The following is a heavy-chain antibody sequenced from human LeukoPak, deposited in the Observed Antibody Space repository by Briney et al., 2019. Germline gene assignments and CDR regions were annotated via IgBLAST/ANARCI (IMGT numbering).Heavy chain of an antibody. V-gene: IGHV4-31*03. J-gene: IGHJ4*02. D-gene: IGHD3-16*01. CDR1: GGSISSSSYY. CDR3: ARAGGFFSPFGY. Sequence: SETLSLTCTVSGGSISSSSYYWGWIRQHPGKGLEWIGYIYYSGSTYYNPSLKSRVTISVDTSKNQFSLKLSSVTAADTAVYYCARAGGFFSPFGYWGQGTLVTVSS. CDR2: IYYSGST.